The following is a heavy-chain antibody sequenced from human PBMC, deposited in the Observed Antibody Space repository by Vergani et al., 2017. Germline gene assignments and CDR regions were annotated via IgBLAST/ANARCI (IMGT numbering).Heavy chain of an antibody. CDR1: GYTFTGYY. Sequence: QVQLVQSGAEVKKPGSSVKVSCKASGYTFTGYYMHWVRQAPGQGLEWMGWINPNSGGTNYAQKFQGRVTMTRDTSISTAYMELSRLRSDDTAVYYCARDLFLSPPYYDILTGYPSLLDYWGQGTLVTVSS. CDR3: ARDLFLSPPYYDILTGYPSLLDY. D-gene: IGHD3-9*01. CDR2: INPNSGGT. J-gene: IGHJ4*02. V-gene: IGHV1-2*02.